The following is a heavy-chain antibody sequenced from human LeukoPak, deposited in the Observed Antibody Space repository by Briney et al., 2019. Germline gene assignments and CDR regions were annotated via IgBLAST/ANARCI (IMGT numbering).Heavy chain of an antibody. V-gene: IGHV3-33*01. CDR3: AREISGSGSYPDY. CDR1: GFSFSTYA. D-gene: IGHD3-10*01. J-gene: IGHJ4*02. CDR2: IWHDASHT. Sequence: GGSLRLSCAASGFSFSTYAMHWVRQAPGKGLEWVALIWHDASHTFYTDSVKGRFTISRDNYKNTVYLQMNSLGGEDTAVYYCAREISGSGSYPDYWGQGTLVTVSS.